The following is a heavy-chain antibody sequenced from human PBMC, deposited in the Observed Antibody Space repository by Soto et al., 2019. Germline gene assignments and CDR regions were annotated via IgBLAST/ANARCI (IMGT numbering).Heavy chain of an antibody. Sequence: GGSLRLSCAASGFSFGSYGMHWFRRAPGKGLEWVAVISYDVTNKYYADSVKGRFTISRDNSKNTLYLQMNSLRAEDTAVYYCAKDLRIAVAGTDYFDSWGQGTLVTVSS. J-gene: IGHJ4*02. CDR1: GFSFGSYG. CDR3: AKDLRIAVAGTDYFDS. D-gene: IGHD6-19*01. V-gene: IGHV3-30*18. CDR2: ISYDVTNK.